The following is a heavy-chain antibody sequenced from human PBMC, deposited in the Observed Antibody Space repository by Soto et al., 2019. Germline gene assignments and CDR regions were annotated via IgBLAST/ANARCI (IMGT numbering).Heavy chain of an antibody. CDR2: TTAILGTR. CDR3: AAGDSSDTGDH. J-gene: IGHJ4*02. CDR1: RGTLSHYG. V-gene: IGHV1-69*01. Sequence: QVQLVQSGAEVKKPGSSVKVSCKASRGTLSHYGVSGVRQVPGKGLEWMGATTAILGTRDYAQKFQGRMTITSDESTTTSYMELNSLASDDTAVYYCAAGDSSDTGDHWGEGTLVTVSS. D-gene: IGHD5-18*01.